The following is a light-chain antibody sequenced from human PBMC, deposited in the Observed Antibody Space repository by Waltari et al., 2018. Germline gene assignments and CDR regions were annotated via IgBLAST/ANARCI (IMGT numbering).Light chain of an antibody. V-gene: IGKV1-39*01. J-gene: IGKJ4*01. Sequence: DIQMTQSPSSLSASVGDRVTITCRASQGITNYLNWYQQRPGKAPKVLIYAASTLQSGVPSRFSGSGSGTDFTLTINSLQPEDVASYYCQQSYSTLFTFGGGTKVEIK. CDR2: AAS. CDR3: QQSYSTLFT. CDR1: QGITNY.